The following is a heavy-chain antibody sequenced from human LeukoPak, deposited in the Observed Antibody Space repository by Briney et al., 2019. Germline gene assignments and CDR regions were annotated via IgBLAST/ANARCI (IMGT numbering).Heavy chain of an antibody. V-gene: IGHV3-33*08. CDR2: KWYDGSNS. D-gene: IGHD3-22*01. CDR1: GFTFNTYA. Sequence: GGSLRLSCSASGFTFNTYAMHWVRQAPGKGLEWVAVKWYDGSNSYYADSVKGRFTISRDNSKNTLYLQMNSLRAEDTAVYYCARIGYSSGYYFFDYWGQGTLVTVSS. CDR3: ARIGYSSGYYFFDY. J-gene: IGHJ4*02.